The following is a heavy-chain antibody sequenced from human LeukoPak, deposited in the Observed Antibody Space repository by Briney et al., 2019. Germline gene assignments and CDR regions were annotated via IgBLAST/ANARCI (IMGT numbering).Heavy chain of an antibody. J-gene: IGHJ5*02. V-gene: IGHV1-18*01. Sequence: ASVKVSYKASGYTFTSYGISWVRQAPGQGLEWMGWISAYNGNTNYAQKLQGRVTMTTDTSTSTAYMELRSLRSDDTAVYYCARVKRSASWFDPWGQGTLVTVSS. CDR3: ARVKRSASWFDP. CDR1: GYTFTSYG. CDR2: ISAYNGNT.